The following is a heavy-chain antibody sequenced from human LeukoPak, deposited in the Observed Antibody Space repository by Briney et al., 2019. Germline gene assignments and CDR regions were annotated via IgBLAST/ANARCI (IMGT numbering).Heavy chain of an antibody. CDR3: ARAYYDFWSGSTNWFDP. V-gene: IGHV4-59*01. Sequence: SETLSLTCTVSGGSISSYYWSWIRQPPGKGLEWIGYIYYSGSTNYNPSLKSRVTISVDTSKNQFSLKLSSVTAADTAVYYCARAYYDFWSGSTNWFDPWGRGTLVTVSS. CDR2: IYYSGST. D-gene: IGHD3-3*01. CDR1: GGSISSYY. J-gene: IGHJ5*02.